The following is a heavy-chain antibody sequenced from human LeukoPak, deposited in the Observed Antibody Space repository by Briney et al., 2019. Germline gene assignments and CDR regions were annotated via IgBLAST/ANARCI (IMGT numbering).Heavy chain of an antibody. J-gene: IGHJ4*02. V-gene: IGHV1-46*01. CDR1: GSTFTSYY. Sequence: GASVKVSCTASGSTFTSYYMNWVRQAPEQGLEWMGIINTSGGSTSYAQKFQGRVTITRDTATSTVYMELSSLRSEDTAVYYCAREGSSGWYVFDYWGQGTLVTVSS. D-gene: IGHD6-19*01. CDR2: INTSGGST. CDR3: AREGSSGWYVFDY.